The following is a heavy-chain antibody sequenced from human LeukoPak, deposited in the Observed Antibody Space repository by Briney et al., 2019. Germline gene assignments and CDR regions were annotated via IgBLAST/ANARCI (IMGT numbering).Heavy chain of an antibody. CDR1: GYTLTELS. D-gene: IGHD4-17*01. CDR3: ARSYGPSDY. V-gene: IGHV1-24*01. CDR2: FDPEDGET. Sequence: GASVKVSCKVSGYTLTELSMHWVRQAPGKGLEWMGGFDPEDGETIYAQKIQGRVTMTRNTSISTAYMELSSLRSEDAAVYYCARSYGPSDYWGQGTLVTVSS. J-gene: IGHJ4*02.